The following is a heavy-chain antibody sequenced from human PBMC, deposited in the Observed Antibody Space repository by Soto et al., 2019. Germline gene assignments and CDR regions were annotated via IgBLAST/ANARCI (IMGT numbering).Heavy chain of an antibody. J-gene: IGHJ4*02. D-gene: IGHD3-10*01. CDR3: VSDRGNGNASVPYS. CDR1: GFTFTSYG. V-gene: IGHV3-30*19. CDR2: ISDDGGLQ. Sequence: QAHLVESGGGVVQPGRSLRLSCAASGFTFTSYGMHWVRQAPGTRLEWVAVISDDGGLQQYAASVKGRFPISGDNSNNMVLLQMNILRAEDTAVYYWVSDRGNGNASVPYSWGQGTLVSVSS.